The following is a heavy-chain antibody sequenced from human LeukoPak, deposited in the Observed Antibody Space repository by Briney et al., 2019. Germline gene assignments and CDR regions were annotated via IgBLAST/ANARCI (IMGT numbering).Heavy chain of an antibody. Sequence: GGSLRLSCAASGFTFTNYAMHWVRQAPGKGLEWVAFIRYDGSNKYYADSVKGRFTISRDNSKNALYLQMNSLRAEDTAVYYCAKAVDTAMVRLYYYMDVWGKGTTVTISS. CDR1: GFTFTNYA. V-gene: IGHV3-30*02. J-gene: IGHJ6*03. CDR3: AKAVDTAMVRLYYYMDV. D-gene: IGHD5-18*01. CDR2: IRYDGSNK.